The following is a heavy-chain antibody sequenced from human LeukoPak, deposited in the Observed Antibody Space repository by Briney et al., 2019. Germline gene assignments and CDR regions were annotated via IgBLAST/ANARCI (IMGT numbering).Heavy chain of an antibody. CDR3: ARSARGYSYGYYY. J-gene: IGHJ4*02. CDR1: GYSFTSYW. Sequence: GESLKISFKGSGYSFTSYWIGWVRPMPGKGLEWMGIIYPGDSDTRYSPSFQGQVTISADKSISTAYLQWSSLKASDTAMYYCARSARGYSYGYYYWGQGTLVTVSS. D-gene: IGHD5-18*01. V-gene: IGHV5-51*01. CDR2: IYPGDSDT.